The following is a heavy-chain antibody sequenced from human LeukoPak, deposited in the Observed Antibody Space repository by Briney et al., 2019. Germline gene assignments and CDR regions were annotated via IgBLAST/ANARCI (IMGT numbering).Heavy chain of an antibody. CDR2: ITGSSTWT. V-gene: IGHV3-23*01. Sequence: PGGSLSLSCEASGFTFVTYGMTWVRQAPGKGLEWLSGITGSSTWTYYADSVRGRYTISRDNSKNTLHLQMNNLTADDTAIYYCARELVSLGTGYFDLWGRGTDVTVSS. J-gene: IGHJ2*01. D-gene: IGHD7-27*01. CDR3: ARELVSLGTGYFDL. CDR1: GFTFVTYG.